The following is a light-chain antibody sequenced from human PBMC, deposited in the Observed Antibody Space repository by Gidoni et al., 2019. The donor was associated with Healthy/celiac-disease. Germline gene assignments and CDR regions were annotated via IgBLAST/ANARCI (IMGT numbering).Light chain of an antibody. Sequence: EILLTQSPVTLSLSPGERATLSCRASQSVSSSYLAWYQQKPGQAPRLLIYGASSRATGIPDRFSGSGSGTDFTLTISRLEPEDFAVYYCQQYGSSPQGLTFGGGTKVEIK. CDR3: QQYGSSPQGLT. CDR1: QSVSSSY. J-gene: IGKJ4*01. CDR2: GAS. V-gene: IGKV3-20*01.